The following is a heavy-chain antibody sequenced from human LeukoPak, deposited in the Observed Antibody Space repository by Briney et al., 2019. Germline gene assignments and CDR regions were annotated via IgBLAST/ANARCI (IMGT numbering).Heavy chain of an antibody. CDR2: MNPNSGNT. CDR1: GYTFTSYD. Sequence: ASVKVSCKASGYTFTSYDINWVRQATGQGLEWMGWMNPNSGNTGYAQKLQGRVTMTRNTSIGTAYMELSSLRSEDTAVYYCASSITIFGVVTTDTFDYWGQGTLVTVSS. D-gene: IGHD3-3*01. CDR3: ASSITIFGVVTTDTFDY. V-gene: IGHV1-8*01. J-gene: IGHJ4*02.